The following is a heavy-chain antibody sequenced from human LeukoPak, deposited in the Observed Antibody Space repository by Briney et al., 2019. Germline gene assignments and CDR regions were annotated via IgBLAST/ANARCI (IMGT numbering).Heavy chain of an antibody. CDR3: ARVQGTNSSSWYE. D-gene: IGHD6-13*01. CDR1: GYTFTSYY. CDR2: INPSGGST. J-gene: IGHJ4*02. V-gene: IGHV1-46*01. Sequence: ASVKVSCKASGYTFTSYYMHWVRQAPGQGLEWMGIINPSGGSTSYAQKFQGRVTMTRDTSTSTAYMELRSLRSDDTAVYYCARVQGTNSSSWYEWGQGTLVTVSS.